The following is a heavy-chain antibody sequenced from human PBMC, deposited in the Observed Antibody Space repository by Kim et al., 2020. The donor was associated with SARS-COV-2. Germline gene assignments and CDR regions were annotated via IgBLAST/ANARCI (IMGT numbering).Heavy chain of an antibody. J-gene: IGHJ2*01. CDR3: VKEQVPTAYCGGDCYGGYFDL. D-gene: IGHD2-21*02. Sequence: GGSLRLSCAASGFTFDTYAMGWVRQPPGKGLEWVSSISGSASSSYIADSVKGRFTISTDNSKNTLFLQMKSLRADDTAVYYCVKEQVPTAYCGGDCYGGYFDLWGRGDLVTVSS. CDR1: GFTFDTYA. CDR2: ISGSASSS. V-gene: IGHV3-23*01.